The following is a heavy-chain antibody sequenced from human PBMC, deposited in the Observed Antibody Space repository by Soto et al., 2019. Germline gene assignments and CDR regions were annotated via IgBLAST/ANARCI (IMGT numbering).Heavy chain of an antibody. J-gene: IGHJ4*02. Sequence: QVTLKESGPVLVKPTETLTLTCTVSGFSLSNARMGVSWIRQPPGTALEWLAHIFSNDEKSYSTSLKSRLTISKDTSKSQVVLTMTNMDPVDTATYYCARIRERWLQCPDYGGQGTLVTVSS. V-gene: IGHV2-26*01. D-gene: IGHD4-4*01. CDR2: IFSNDEK. CDR1: GFSLSNARMG. CDR3: ARIRERWLQCPDY.